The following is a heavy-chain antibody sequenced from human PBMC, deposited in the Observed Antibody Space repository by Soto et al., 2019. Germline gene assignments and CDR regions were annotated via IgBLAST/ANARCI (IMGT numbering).Heavy chain of an antibody. V-gene: IGHV4-59*01. D-gene: IGHD3-16*01. CDR1: GGSISSYY. J-gene: IGHJ6*03. CDR2: IYYSGST. Sequence: PSETLSLTCTVSGGSISSYYWSWIRQPPGKGLEWIGYIYYSGSTNYNPSLKSRVTISVDTSKNQFSLKLSSVTAADTAVYYCARGGIPFYYYYYYMDVWGKGTTVTVSS. CDR3: ARGGIPFYYYYYYMDV.